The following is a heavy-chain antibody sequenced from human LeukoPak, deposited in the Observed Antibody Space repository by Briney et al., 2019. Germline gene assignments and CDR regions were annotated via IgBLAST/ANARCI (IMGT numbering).Heavy chain of an antibody. CDR2: IYYSGST. Sequence: SETLSLTCTVSGGSISSYYWSWIRQPPGKGLEWIGYIYYSGSTNYNPSLKSRVTISVDTSKYQFSLRLSSVTAADTAVYFCARDTTDDYGDYRGVDYWGQGTLVTVSS. D-gene: IGHD4-17*01. CDR1: GGSISSYY. CDR3: ARDTTDDYGDYRGVDY. V-gene: IGHV4-59*12. J-gene: IGHJ4*02.